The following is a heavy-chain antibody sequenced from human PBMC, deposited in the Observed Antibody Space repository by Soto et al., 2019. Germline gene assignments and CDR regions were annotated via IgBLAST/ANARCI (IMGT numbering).Heavy chain of an antibody. CDR2: ISWDGSKT. Sequence: QVQLVESGGGVVQPGRSLRLSCTASGFTFSSYGMHWVRQAPGKGLEWVACISWDGSKTHYEDYVKGRFIISRDNSKNTLDMEMNSLRPEDTTVYYCAKDVANYTEEPYYFDYWGQGTLVTVSS. CDR3: AKDVANYTEEPYYFDY. J-gene: IGHJ4*02. D-gene: IGHD1-7*01. CDR1: GFTFSSYG. V-gene: IGHV3-30*18.